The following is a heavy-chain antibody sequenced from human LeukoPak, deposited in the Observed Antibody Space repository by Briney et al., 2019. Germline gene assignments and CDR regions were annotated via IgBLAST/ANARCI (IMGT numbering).Heavy chain of an antibody. V-gene: IGHV1-18*04. CDR1: GYTFTSYG. Sequence: ASVKVSCKASGYTFTSYGINWVRQAPGQGLEWMGWISAYTGDTNYEQKLQGKVTMTKDTSTSTAYMELRSLRSDDTAVYYCARSGRFGELLPFDPWGQGTLVTVSS. CDR2: ISAYTGDT. CDR3: ARSGRFGELLPFDP. J-gene: IGHJ5*02. D-gene: IGHD3-10*01.